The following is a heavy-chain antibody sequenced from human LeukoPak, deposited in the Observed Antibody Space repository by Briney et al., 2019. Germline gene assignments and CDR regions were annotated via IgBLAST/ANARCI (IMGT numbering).Heavy chain of an antibody. J-gene: IGHJ4*02. CDR3: VQTTGWPGFDY. D-gene: IGHD6-19*01. CDR1: GVSIIRFY. CDR2: IYNGVPT. V-gene: IGHV4-4*09. Sequence: PSETLSLTCTTSGVSIIRFYWSWVRQPPGKGLEWIANIYNGVPTFFNPSLKSRATISVDTSKGQFSLQLASVTAADTAVYYCVQTTGWPGFDYWGQGILVTVSS.